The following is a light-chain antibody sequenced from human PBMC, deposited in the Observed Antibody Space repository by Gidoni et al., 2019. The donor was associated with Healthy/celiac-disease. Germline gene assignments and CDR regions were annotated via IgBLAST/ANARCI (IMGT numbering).Light chain of an antibody. J-gene: IGKJ4*01. V-gene: IGKV3-11*01. Sequence: EIVLTQSPATLSLSPGERATLSCRASQSVSSYLAWYQQNPGKAPRLLIYAASNRATGIPARCSCSGSGTDFTLTISSLEPEDFAVYYCQQRSNWRLTFGGGTKVEIK. CDR2: AAS. CDR3: QQRSNWRLT. CDR1: QSVSSY.